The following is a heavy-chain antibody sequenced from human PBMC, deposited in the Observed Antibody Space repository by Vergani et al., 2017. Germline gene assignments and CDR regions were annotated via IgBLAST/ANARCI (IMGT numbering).Heavy chain of an antibody. CDR3: ARDSRYCSSTSCYVGRDWFDP. V-gene: IGHV1-46*01. Sequence: QVQLVQSGAEVKKPGASVKVSCKASGYTFTRYYMHWVRQDPGQGLEWMGIINPSGGSTSYAQKFQGRVTMTRDTSTSTVYMELSSLRSEDTAVYYCARDSRYCSSTSCYVGRDWFDPWGQGTLVTVSS. CDR2: INPSGGST. J-gene: IGHJ5*02. D-gene: IGHD2-2*01. CDR1: GYTFTRYY.